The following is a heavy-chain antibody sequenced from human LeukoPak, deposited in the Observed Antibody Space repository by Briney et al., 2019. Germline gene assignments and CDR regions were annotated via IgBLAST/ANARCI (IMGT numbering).Heavy chain of an antibody. J-gene: IGHJ4*02. CDR1: GFTFSTYC. D-gene: IGHD2-21*02. Sequence: PGGSLRLSCAASGFTFSTYCMTWVRQAPGKGLEWVANIKQDGSEKYYVDSVKGRFTISRDNAKNSLYLQMNSLRAEDTAVYYCARVHCGGDSYPPFYWGQGTLVTVSS. CDR3: ARVHCGGDSYPPFY. V-gene: IGHV3-7*04. CDR2: IKQDGSEK.